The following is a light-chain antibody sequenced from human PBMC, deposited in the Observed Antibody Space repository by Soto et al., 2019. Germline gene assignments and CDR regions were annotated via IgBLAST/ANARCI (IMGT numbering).Light chain of an antibody. CDR2: GAS. CDR3: QQYGSSYPWT. CDR1: QSVSSGY. J-gene: IGKJ1*01. V-gene: IGKV3-20*01. Sequence: EIVLTQSPGTLSLSPGERATLSCRASQSVSSGYLAWYQQEPGQAPRLLIYGASSRATGIPDRFSGSGSGTDFTLTIRRLEPEDFAVYYCQQYGSSYPWTFGQGTKVDIK.